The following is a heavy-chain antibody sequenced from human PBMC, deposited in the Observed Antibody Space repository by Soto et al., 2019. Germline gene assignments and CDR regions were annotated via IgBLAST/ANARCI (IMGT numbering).Heavy chain of an antibody. J-gene: IGHJ6*02. D-gene: IGHD6-25*01. V-gene: IGHV4-31*03. Sequence: SETLSLTCSVSGGSISSVGHYFTCMRQHPGKGLELIGYIYYSGSTDYNPSLKSRVTISVDRSKNQFSLNLSSVTAADTAIYYCARESGGYDSSTRYGLDVWGQGTTVTVSS. CDR3: ARESGGYDSSTRYGLDV. CDR1: GGSISSVGHY. CDR2: IYYSGST.